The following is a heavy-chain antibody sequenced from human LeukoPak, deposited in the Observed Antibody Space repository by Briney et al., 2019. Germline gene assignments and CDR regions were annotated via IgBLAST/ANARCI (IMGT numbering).Heavy chain of an antibody. V-gene: IGHV1-8*02. Sequence: ASVKVSCKASGYTFTSYDINWVRQATGQGLEWMGWMNPNSGNTGYAQKFQGRVTMTRDTSISTAYMELSRLRSDDTAVYYCARETFYYDSSGYHWWFDPWGQGTLVTVSS. CDR1: GYTFTSYD. D-gene: IGHD3-22*01. J-gene: IGHJ5*02. CDR2: MNPNSGNT. CDR3: ARETFYYDSSGYHWWFDP.